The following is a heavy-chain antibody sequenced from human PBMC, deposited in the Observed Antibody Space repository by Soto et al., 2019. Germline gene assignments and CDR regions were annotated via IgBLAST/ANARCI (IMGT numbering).Heavy chain of an antibody. Sequence: QVQLQESGPGLVKPSQTLSLTCIVSGGSISSGGYYWSWIRQHPGKGLEWIGYIYYSGSTYYNPSLKRRVTISVDTSKNQFSLKLSSVTAADTAVYYCARDVGSYSSGWPYFDYWGQGTLVTVSS. D-gene: IGHD6-19*01. CDR3: ARDVGSYSSGWPYFDY. J-gene: IGHJ4*02. V-gene: IGHV4-31*03. CDR2: IYYSGST. CDR1: GGSISSGGYY.